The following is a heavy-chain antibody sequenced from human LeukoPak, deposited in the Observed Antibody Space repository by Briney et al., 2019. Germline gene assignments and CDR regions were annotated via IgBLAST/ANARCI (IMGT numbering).Heavy chain of an antibody. CDR3: ARLLVYNSGGEAFDH. D-gene: IGHD1-20*01. J-gene: IGHJ4*02. CDR1: GFTLSTSW. Sequence: GGCLRLSCIASGFTLSTSWMSWVRQAPGKGLEWVANINQDSSEKLYVDSVKGRFTISRDNAKNSLYLQMNSLRAEDTAVYYCARLLVYNSGGEAFDHWGQGTLVTVSS. CDR2: INQDSSEK. V-gene: IGHV3-7*01.